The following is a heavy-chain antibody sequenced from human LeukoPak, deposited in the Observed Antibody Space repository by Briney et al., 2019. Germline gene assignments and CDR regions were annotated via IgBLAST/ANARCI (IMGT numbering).Heavy chain of an antibody. D-gene: IGHD5-18*01. Sequence: GGSLRLSCAASGFTFSIYWMHWVRQAPGKGLVWVSRINSDATSTTYADSVKGRLTISRDTARNTLYLQMNSLRAEDTAVYYCARVGYSYGSYYFDYWGQGTLVTVSS. J-gene: IGHJ4*02. CDR1: GFTFSIYW. V-gene: IGHV3-74*01. CDR2: INSDATST. CDR3: ARVGYSYGSYYFDY.